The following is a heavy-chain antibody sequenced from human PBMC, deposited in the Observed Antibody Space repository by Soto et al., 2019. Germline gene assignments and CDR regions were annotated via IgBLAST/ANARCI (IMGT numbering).Heavy chain of an antibody. J-gene: IGHJ4*02. CDR2: ISGSGGGT. D-gene: IGHD3-22*01. Sequence: GGSLRLCCAASGFTFSSYAMGWVRQAPGKGLEWVSTISGSGGGTYYADSVQGRFTISRDNSKNTLYLQMNSLRAEDTAVYYCAGYYDSSGYTALGYWGQGTLVTVS. CDR1: GFTFSSYA. V-gene: IGHV3-23*01. CDR3: AGYYDSSGYTALGY.